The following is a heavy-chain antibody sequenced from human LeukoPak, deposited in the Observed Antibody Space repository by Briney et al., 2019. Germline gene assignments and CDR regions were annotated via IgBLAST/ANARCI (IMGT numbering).Heavy chain of an antibody. Sequence: PGGSLRLSCAASGFTFSSYWMHWVRQAPGKGLVWVSRINGDGSRISYADSVKGRFTISRDNAKTTLYLQMNSLRAEDTALYYCAREGQKYYNMDVWGKGTTVTVSS. CDR3: AREGQKYYNMDV. J-gene: IGHJ6*03. CDR1: GFTFSSYW. CDR2: INGDGSRI. V-gene: IGHV3-74*01.